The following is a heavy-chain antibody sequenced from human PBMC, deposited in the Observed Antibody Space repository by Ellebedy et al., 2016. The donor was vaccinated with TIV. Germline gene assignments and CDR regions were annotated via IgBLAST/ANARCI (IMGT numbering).Heavy chain of an antibody. Sequence: GGSLRLSXVTSGFTFDTYRMNWVRQAPGKGLEWVSSISSSSYIYYADSVKGRFTVSRDNARNSLYLQMNSLRAEDTAVYYCARDQATYYWGQGTLVTVSS. V-gene: IGHV3-21*01. CDR2: ISSSSYI. D-gene: IGHD1-1*01. J-gene: IGHJ4*02. CDR1: GFTFDTYR. CDR3: ARDQATYY.